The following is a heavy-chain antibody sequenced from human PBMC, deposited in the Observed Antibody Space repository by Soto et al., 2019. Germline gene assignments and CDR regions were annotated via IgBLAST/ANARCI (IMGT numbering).Heavy chain of an antibody. J-gene: IGHJ6*02. CDR2: ISINGDNT. CDR3: AKDDVTMVRGSMDV. CDR1: GFTFSNYA. Sequence: GGSLRLSCAASGFTFSNYAITWVRQAPGKGLEWVSSISINGDNTYYADSVKGRFTISRDNSKNTLYLQMNSLRAEDTAVYYCAKDDVTMVRGSMDVWGQGTTVTV. V-gene: IGHV3-23*01. D-gene: IGHD3-10*01.